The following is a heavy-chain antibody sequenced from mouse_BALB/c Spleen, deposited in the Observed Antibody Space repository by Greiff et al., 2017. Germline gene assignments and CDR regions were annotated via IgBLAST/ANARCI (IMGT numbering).Heavy chain of an antibody. CDR1: GFTFSSYA. CDR3: ARNGYFDY. Sequence: EVKVVESGGGLVKPGGSLKLSCAASGFTFSSYAMSWVRQTPEKRLEWVASISSGGSTYYPDSVKGRFTISRDNARNILYLQMSSLRSEDTAMYYCARNGYFDYWGQGTTLTVSS. V-gene: IGHV5-6-5*01. J-gene: IGHJ2*01. CDR2: ISSGGST.